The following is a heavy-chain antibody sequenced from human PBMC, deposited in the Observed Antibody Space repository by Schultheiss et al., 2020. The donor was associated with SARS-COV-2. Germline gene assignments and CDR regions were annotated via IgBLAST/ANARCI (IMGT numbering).Heavy chain of an antibody. CDR1: GFTFSSYA. Sequence: GGSLRLSCAASGFTFSSYAMHWVRQAPGKGLEWVAVIWYDGSNKYYADSVKGRFTISRDNSKNTLYLQMNSLRAEDTAVYYCASLVPAAKYFQHWGQGTLVTVSS. CDR3: ASLVPAAKYFQH. J-gene: IGHJ1*01. CDR2: IWYDGSNK. V-gene: IGHV3-30*07. D-gene: IGHD2-2*01.